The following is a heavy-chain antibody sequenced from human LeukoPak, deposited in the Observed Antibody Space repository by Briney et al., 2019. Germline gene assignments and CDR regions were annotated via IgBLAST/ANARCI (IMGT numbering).Heavy chain of an antibody. Sequence: GGSLRLSCAVSGITLSNYGMSWDRQAPRKGLEWVAGISDSGGRTNYADSVRGRFTISRDNSKNTLYLQMNSLRAEDTAVYYCASALLPPGLFDSWGQGTLVTVSS. CDR3: ASALLPPGLFDS. CDR2: ISDSGGRT. J-gene: IGHJ4*02. CDR1: GITLSNYG. V-gene: IGHV3-23*01.